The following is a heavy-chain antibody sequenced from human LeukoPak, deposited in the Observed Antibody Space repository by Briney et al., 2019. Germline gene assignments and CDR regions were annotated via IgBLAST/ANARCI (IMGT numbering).Heavy chain of an antibody. V-gene: IGHV3-21*01. CDR3: ASRQDYYDSSGYQTYYFDY. CDR1: GFTFSSYS. Sequence: GRSLRLSCAASGFTFSSYSMNWVRQAPGKGLEWVSSISSSSSYIYYADSVKGRFTISRDNAKNSLYLQMNSLRAEDTAVYYCASRQDYYDSSGYQTYYFDYWGQGTLVTVSS. J-gene: IGHJ4*02. CDR2: ISSSSSYI. D-gene: IGHD3-22*01.